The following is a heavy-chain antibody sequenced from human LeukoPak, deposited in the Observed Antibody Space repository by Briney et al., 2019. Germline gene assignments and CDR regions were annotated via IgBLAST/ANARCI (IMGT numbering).Heavy chain of an antibody. CDR1: GGSITSSSYY. Sequence: PSETLSLTCTVSGGSITSSSYYWGWIRQPPGKGLEWIGTIYYSGRTYYNPSLKSRVTISLDTSKNKFSLRVSSVTAADTAVYYCARDPRAVAGIFDYWGQGTLVIVSS. V-gene: IGHV4-39*07. D-gene: IGHD6-19*01. CDR3: ARDPRAVAGIFDY. CDR2: IYYSGRT. J-gene: IGHJ4*02.